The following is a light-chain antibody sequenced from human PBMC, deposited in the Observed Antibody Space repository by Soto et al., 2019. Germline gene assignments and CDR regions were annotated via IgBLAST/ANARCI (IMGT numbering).Light chain of an antibody. Sequence: QSVLTQPASVSGSPGQSITISCTGTTTDIGGYNYVSWFQHHPGKAPKLMIYGVNRRPSGVSDRFSGSKSDNTASLTISGLQAEDEADYYCISYRSSNTLMFGGGTELTVL. V-gene: IGLV2-14*03. J-gene: IGLJ3*02. CDR3: ISYRSSNTLM. CDR2: GVN. CDR1: TTDIGGYNY.